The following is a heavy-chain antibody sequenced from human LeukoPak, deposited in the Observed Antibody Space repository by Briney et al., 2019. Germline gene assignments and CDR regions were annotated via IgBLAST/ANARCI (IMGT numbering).Heavy chain of an antibody. CDR1: GGSISSYY. Sequence: SETLSLTCTVSGGSISSYYWSWIRQPPGKGLEWIGYIYYSGSTNYNPSLKSRVTISVDTSKNQFSLKLSSVTAADTAVYYCARESGGVSYHTWGQGTLVAVSS. V-gene: IGHV4-59*01. CDR3: ARESGGVSYHT. J-gene: IGHJ5*02. CDR2: IYYSGST. D-gene: IGHD1-26*01.